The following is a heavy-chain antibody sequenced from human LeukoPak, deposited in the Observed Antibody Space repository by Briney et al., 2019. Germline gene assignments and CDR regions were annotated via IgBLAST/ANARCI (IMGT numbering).Heavy chain of an antibody. D-gene: IGHD3-16*02. CDR1: GFTFSSYS. J-gene: IGHJ4*02. Sequence: GGSLRLSCAASGFTFSSYSMNWVRQAPGKGLEWVSSISSSSSYIYYADSVKGRFTISRDNAKNSLYLQMNSLRAEDTAVYYCAREAGLSGVYYFDFWGQGTLATVSS. CDR3: AREAGLSGVYYFDF. CDR2: ISSSSSYI. V-gene: IGHV3-21*01.